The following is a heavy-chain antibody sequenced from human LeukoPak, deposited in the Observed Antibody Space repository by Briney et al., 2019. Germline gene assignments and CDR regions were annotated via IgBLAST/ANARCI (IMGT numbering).Heavy chain of an antibody. CDR3: ALGSVNRYYFDY. CDR2: IYSTGNT. J-gene: IGHJ4*02. CDR1: GFTVSSNH. Sequence: GGSLRLSCAASGFTVSSNHINWVRQAPGKGLEWVSVIYSTGNTYYSDSVKGRFTISRDKSGNTVLLQMNSLRAEDTAVYYCALGSVNRYYFDYWGQGTLVTVSS. D-gene: IGHD3-16*02. V-gene: IGHV3-53*01.